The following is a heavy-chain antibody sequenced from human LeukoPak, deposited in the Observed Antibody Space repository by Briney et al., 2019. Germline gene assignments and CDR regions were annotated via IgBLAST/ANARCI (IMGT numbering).Heavy chain of an antibody. CDR3: ARVGRTSIGFDY. V-gene: IGHV3-11*05. CDR1: GFTFSDYY. Sequence: GGSLRLSCAASGFTFSDYYMSWIRQAPGKGREWVSYISSSGNYANYADSVKGRFTISRDNGKKSLNLQMESLRAEDMAVYYCARVGRTSIGFDYWGQGTVVTVSS. D-gene: IGHD1-7*01. J-gene: IGHJ4*02. CDR2: ISSSGNYA.